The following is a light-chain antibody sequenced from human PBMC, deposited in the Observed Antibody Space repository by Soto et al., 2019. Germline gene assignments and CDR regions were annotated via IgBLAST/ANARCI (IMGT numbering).Light chain of an antibody. J-gene: IGKJ4*01. Sequence: DIQLTQSPVFLSASVGDRVTITCRASQAITNNLAWYQQKPGKPPRLLIYQESTLQSGVPSRFSGSKSGTQFTLTIDSLRPEDFATYYCQQVKSYPRTFGGGTKVEIK. CDR3: QQVKSYPRT. CDR2: QES. CDR1: QAITNN. V-gene: IGKV1-9*01.